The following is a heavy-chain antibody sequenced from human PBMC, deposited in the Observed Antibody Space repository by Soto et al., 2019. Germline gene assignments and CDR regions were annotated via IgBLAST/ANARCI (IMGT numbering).Heavy chain of an antibody. CDR1: GFTFSNYA. Sequence: SGGGLVQPGGSLRLSCAASGFTFSNYAMSWVRQAPGKGLEWVSGISGSGGSTHYADSVKGRFTISGDNPKNTLYLQMNSLRAEDTAVYYCAKAPHRKYYYYGMDVWGQGTTVTVSS. D-gene: IGHD3-16*02. CDR2: ISGSGGST. CDR3: AKAPHRKYYYYGMDV. V-gene: IGHV3-23*01. J-gene: IGHJ6*02.